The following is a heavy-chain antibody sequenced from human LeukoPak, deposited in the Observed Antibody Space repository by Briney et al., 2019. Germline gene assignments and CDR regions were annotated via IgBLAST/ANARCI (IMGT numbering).Heavy chain of an antibody. V-gene: IGHV1-46*01. CDR1: GYSFANYY. D-gene: IGHD3-9*01. Sequence: ASVKVSSKPSGYSFANYYIHWVRRAPGQGRGWMGVINPTGGVATYAQRFQGRLTMSRDTSTTTVYMELSSLKSEDTAVYYCAKDLNDWNYFYYYYLDVWGIGTMVTVSS. CDR2: INPTGGVA. CDR3: AKDLNDWNYFYYYYLDV. J-gene: IGHJ6*03.